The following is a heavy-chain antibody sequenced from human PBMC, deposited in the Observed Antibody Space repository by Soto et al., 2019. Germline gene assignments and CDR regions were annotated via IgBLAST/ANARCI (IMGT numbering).Heavy chain of an antibody. V-gene: IGHV4-39*07. J-gene: IGHJ5*02. D-gene: IGHD1-26*01. CDR3: ARTPTP. Sequence: SETLSLTCSVSGSSISIGTDYWGWIRQPPGKGLEWIGNIHYSGSTYYNPSLKSRVTISVDRSKNQFSLKLSSVTAADTAVYYCARTPTPWGQGTLVTVSS. CDR2: IHYSGST. CDR1: GSSISIGTDY.